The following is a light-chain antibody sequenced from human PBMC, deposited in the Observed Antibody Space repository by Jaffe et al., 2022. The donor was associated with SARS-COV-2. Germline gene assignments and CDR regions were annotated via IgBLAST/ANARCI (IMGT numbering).Light chain of an antibody. CDR3: SSYTSSSTVV. Sequence: QSALTQPASVSGSPGQSITISCTGTSSDVGGYNHVSWYQQHSGKAPKLMIYDVNNRPSGVSNRFSGSKSGNTASLTISGLQAEDEADYYCSSYTSSSTVVFGGGTKLTVL. V-gene: IGLV2-14*01. J-gene: IGLJ2*01. CDR2: DVN. CDR1: SSDVGGYNH.